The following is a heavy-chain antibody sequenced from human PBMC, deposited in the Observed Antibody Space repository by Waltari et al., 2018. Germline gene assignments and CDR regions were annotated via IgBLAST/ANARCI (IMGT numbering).Heavy chain of an antibody. V-gene: IGHV1-69-2*01. D-gene: IGHD3-10*01. Sequence: EVPLVQSGAEVKKPGATVKISCKASGYTFTAYYMHWVQQAPGKGLEWMGRVDPEDGETIYAEKFQGRVTITADTSTDTAYMELSSLRSEDTAVYYCARSGNRGYAFDIWGQGTMVTVSS. CDR1: GYTFTAYY. CDR3: ARSGNRGYAFDI. CDR2: VDPEDGET. J-gene: IGHJ3*02.